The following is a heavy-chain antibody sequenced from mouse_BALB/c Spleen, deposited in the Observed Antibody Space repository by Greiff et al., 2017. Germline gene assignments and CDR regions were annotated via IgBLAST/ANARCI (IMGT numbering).Heavy chain of an antibody. CDR2: IAPGSGST. J-gene: IGHJ2*01. V-gene: IGHV1S41*01. Sequence: DLVKPGASVKLSCKASGYTFTSYWINWIKQRPGQGLEWIGRIAPGSGSTYYNEMFKGKATLTVDTSSSTAYIQLSSLSSEDSAVYFCAIYFDYWGQGTTRTVSS. CDR3: AIYFDY. CDR1: GYTFTSYW.